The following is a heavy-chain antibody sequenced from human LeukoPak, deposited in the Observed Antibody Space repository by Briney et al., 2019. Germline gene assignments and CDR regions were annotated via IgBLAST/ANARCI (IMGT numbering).Heavy chain of an antibody. J-gene: IGHJ3*02. CDR1: GGSIRNYY. CDR3: AIGNIYCSGGSCYPADDAFDI. CDR2: IYYSGST. Sequence: SETLSLTCTVSGGSIRNYYWSWLRQPPGKGREWIGYIYYSGSTNYNPSLKSRVTTSVDTSKNQFYLTLSSVTAADTAVYYCAIGNIYCSGGSCYPADDAFDIWGQGTMVTVSS. D-gene: IGHD2-15*01. V-gene: IGHV4-59*01.